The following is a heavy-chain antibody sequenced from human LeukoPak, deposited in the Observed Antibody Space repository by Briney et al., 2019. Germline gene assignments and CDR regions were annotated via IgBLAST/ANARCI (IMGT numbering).Heavy chain of an antibody. CDR1: GGSISSYY. CDR2: IYTSGST. V-gene: IGHV4-4*07. D-gene: IGHD6-19*01. J-gene: IGHJ4*02. Sequence: SETLSLTCTVSGGSISSYYWSWIRHPAGKGREWIGRIYTSGSTNYNPSLKSRVTMSVDTSKNQFSLKLSSVTAADTAVYYCARGVAGTGEDYFDYWGQGTLVTVSS. CDR3: ARGVAGTGEDYFDY.